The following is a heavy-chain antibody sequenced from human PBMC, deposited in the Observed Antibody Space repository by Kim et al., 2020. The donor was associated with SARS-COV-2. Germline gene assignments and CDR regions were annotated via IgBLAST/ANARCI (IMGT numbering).Heavy chain of an antibody. CDR3: AREGANYDILTGPDYHYYYYGMDV. Sequence: GGSLRLSCAASGFTFSSYGMHWVRQAPGKGLEWVAVIWYDGSNKYYADSVKGRFTISRDNSKNTLYLQMNSLRAEDTAVYYCAREGANYDILTGPDYHYYYYGMDVWGQGTTVTVSS. J-gene: IGHJ6*02. V-gene: IGHV3-33*01. D-gene: IGHD3-9*01. CDR1: GFTFSSYG. CDR2: IWYDGSNK.